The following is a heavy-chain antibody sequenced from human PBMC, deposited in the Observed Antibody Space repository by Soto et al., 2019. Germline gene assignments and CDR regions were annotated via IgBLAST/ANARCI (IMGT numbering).Heavy chain of an antibody. Sequence: PSETLSLTCGVFGGSFSGYYWSWIRQPPGKGLEWIGEINHSGSTNYNPSLKSRVTISVGTSKNQFSLKLSSVTAADTAVYYCARVPTVTKTYYYYYYMDVWGKGTTVTVSS. J-gene: IGHJ6*03. V-gene: IGHV4-34*01. CDR1: GGSFSGYY. CDR3: ARVPTVTKTYYYYYYMDV. D-gene: IGHD4-17*01. CDR2: INHSGST.